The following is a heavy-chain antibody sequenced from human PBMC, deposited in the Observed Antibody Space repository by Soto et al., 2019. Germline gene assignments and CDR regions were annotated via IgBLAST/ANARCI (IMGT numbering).Heavy chain of an antibody. CDR1: GDSIISSDFY. Sequence: SETLSLTCTVSGDSIISSDFYWGWVRQPPGKGLEWIGSIFYLGSSYYNPSLKSRVTISVDTSKNQFSLRLSSVTAADTAVYYCARDQYSSSYLVSAYWGQGALVTVSS. V-gene: IGHV4-39*07. J-gene: IGHJ4*02. D-gene: IGHD6-13*01. CDR2: IFYLGSS. CDR3: ARDQYSSSYLVSAY.